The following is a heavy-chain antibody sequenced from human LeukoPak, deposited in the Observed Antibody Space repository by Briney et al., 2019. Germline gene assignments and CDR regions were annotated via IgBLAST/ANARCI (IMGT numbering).Heavy chain of an antibody. CDR3: ARPGNSGSSLYYFDY. CDR2: IIPIFGRA. V-gene: IGHV1-69*13. J-gene: IGHJ4*02. Sequence: SVKVSCKASRGTFSPSAITRGRQTPGHQLECMRGIIPIFGRANYAQKFQGRVTITADESTSTAYMELSSLRSEDTAVYYCARPGNSGSSLYYFDYWGQGTLVTVSS. D-gene: IGHD1-26*01. CDR1: RGTFSPSA.